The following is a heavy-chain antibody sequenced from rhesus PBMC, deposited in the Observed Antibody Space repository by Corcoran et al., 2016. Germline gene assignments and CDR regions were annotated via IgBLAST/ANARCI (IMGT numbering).Heavy chain of an antibody. CDR1: GGSFSGYY. Sequence: QVQLQESGPGLVKPSETLSLPCAVSGGSFSGYYLGWFLQPPGKGLEWIGYISGSSGSTDYNPSLKSRVTSSTDTSKNQFSLKLSSGTAADTAVYYCARVGGEYSHYFDYWGQGVLVTVSS. D-gene: IGHD4-23*01. V-gene: IGHV4-165*01. CDR2: ISGSSGST. J-gene: IGHJ4*01. CDR3: ARVGGEYSHYFDY.